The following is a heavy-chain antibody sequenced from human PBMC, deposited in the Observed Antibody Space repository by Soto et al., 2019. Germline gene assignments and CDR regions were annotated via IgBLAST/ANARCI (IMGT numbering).Heavy chain of an antibody. V-gene: IGHV3-23*01. CDR2: ISANGVDT. CDR3: ARGLPSGTFYFDY. CDR1: GFTFSSYA. D-gene: IGHD3-10*01. J-gene: IGHJ4*02. Sequence: GGSLRLSCAVSGFTFSSYAMNWVRQAPGKGLERVAGISANGVDTYHADSVKGRFTISRDNSKNTLYLQMSSLRAEDTAVYYCARGLPSGTFYFDYWGQGTLVTVSS.